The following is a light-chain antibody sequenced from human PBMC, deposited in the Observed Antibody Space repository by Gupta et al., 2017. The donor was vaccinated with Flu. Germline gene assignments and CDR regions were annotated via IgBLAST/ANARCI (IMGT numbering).Light chain of an antibody. CDR1: QSVSSSY. CDR2: GAS. Sequence: EIVLTQSPGTLSLSPGERATLSCRASQSVSSSYFAWYQQKPGQAPRLLIYGASSRATGIPDRFSGSGSVTDFTLTISGLVPEDVAVYYCQQSFTFGPGTKVDIK. V-gene: IGKV3-20*01. J-gene: IGKJ3*01. CDR3: QQSFT.